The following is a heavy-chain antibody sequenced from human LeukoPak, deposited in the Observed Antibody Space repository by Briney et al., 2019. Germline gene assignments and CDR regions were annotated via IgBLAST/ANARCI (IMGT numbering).Heavy chain of an antibody. CDR2: IYNSGST. Sequence: SETLSLTCTVFGDSISSDYWTWIRQSPGKGLEWIGLIYNSGSTNYNPSLKSRVTISLDTSKNQFSLKVTSVTAADTAVYYCVSEFSPWGPGTLVTVSS. V-gene: IGHV4-59*01. J-gene: IGHJ4*02. CDR1: GDSISSDY. CDR3: VSEFSP.